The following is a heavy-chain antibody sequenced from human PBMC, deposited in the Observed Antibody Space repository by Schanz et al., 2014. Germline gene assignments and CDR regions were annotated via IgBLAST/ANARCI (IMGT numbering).Heavy chain of an antibody. J-gene: IGHJ5*02. CDR3: ARAPTSNFDP. CDR2: IYHSGST. Sequence: QVQLQESGPGLVKPSGTLSLTCAVSGDSINSNTWWSWVRQPPGKGLEWIGEIYHSGSTNYNPSLKSRVTISVDNPKTQFSLTLSSVTAADTAVYYCARAPTSNFDPWGQGTLVTVSS. CDR1: GDSINSNTW. V-gene: IGHV4-4*02.